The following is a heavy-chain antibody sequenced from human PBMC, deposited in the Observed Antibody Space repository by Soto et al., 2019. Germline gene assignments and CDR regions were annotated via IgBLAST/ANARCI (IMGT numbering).Heavy chain of an antibody. J-gene: IGHJ6*02. CDR3: ARVIAHYYYYGMDV. CDR2: IYYSGST. D-gene: IGHD2-21*01. CDR1: GGSISSGGYY. Sequence: SETLSLTCTVSGGSISSGGYYWSWIRQHPGKGLEWIGYIYYSGSTYYNPSLKSRVTISVDTSKNQFSLKLSSVTAADTAVYYCARVIAHYYYYGMDVWGQGTTVTVSS. V-gene: IGHV4-31*03.